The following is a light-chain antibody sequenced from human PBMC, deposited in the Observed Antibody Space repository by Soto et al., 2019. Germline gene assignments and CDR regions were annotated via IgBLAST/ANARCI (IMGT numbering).Light chain of an antibody. CDR2: EVS. CDR1: SSNIGSYT. Sequence: QSVLTQPPSASGTPGQRVTISCSGSSSNIGSYTVKWYQQHPGKAPKLMIYEVSDRPSGISSRFSGSKSGNTASLTISGLQTEDEADYYCSSYTSSSTLFGTGTKVTVL. CDR3: SSYTSSSTL. J-gene: IGLJ1*01. V-gene: IGLV2-14*01.